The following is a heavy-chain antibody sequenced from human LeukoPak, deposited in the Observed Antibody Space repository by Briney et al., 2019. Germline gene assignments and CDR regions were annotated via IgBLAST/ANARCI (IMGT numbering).Heavy chain of an antibody. Sequence: KDGESLKISCKGSGYSFTSYWIGWVRQMPGKGLEWMGIIYPGDSDTRYSPSFQGQVTISADKSISTAYLQWSSLRASDTAMYYCARRLSSSTYYYDSSGYQFDIWGQGTMVTVSS. CDR3: ARRLSSSTYYYDSSGYQFDI. V-gene: IGHV5-51*01. D-gene: IGHD3-22*01. CDR1: GYSFTSYW. CDR2: IYPGDSDT. J-gene: IGHJ3*02.